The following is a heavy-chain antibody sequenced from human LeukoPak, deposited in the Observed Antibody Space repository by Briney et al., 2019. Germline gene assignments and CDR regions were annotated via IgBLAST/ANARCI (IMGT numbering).Heavy chain of an antibody. J-gene: IGHJ4*02. CDR1: GFTFSSFW. D-gene: IGHD1-1*01. V-gene: IGHV3-74*01. CDR3: AREWKKTGAFDY. Sequence: GGSLRLSCAASGFTFSSFWMHWVRQAPGKGLVWVSFINTDGSSTTYADSVKGRFTVSRDNAKNTLYLQMSGLRAEDTAVYYCAREWKKTGAFDYWGQGTLATVSS. CDR2: INTDGSST.